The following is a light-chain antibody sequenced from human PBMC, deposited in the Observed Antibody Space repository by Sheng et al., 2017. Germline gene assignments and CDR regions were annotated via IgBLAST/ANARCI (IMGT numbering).Light chain of an antibody. V-gene: IGLV1-44*01. CDR3: AAWDDTLNGPV. CDR2: TNN. Sequence: QSVLTQPPSASGTPGQRITVSCSGSSSNIGSNSVNWYQNLPGAAPKLLIFTNNQRPSGVPDRFSGSKSGTSASLAISGLQSEDEADYYCAAWDDTLNGPVFGGGTKVTVL. J-gene: IGLJ3*02. CDR1: SSNIGSNS.